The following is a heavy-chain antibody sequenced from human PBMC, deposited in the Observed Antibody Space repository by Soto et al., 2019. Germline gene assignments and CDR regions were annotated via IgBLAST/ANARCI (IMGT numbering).Heavy chain of an antibody. CDR3: AIPGLGAYLRYGGYVEQLGY. D-gene: IGHD5-12*01. J-gene: IGHJ4*02. CDR2: INHSGST. Sequence: SETLSLPCAVYGGSFSGYYWSWIRQPPGKGLEWIGEINHSGSTNYNPSLKSRVTISVGTSKNQFSLKLSSVTAADTAVYYCAIPGLGAYLRYGGYVEQLGYWGQGTLVTVSS. V-gene: IGHV4-34*01. CDR1: GGSFSGYY.